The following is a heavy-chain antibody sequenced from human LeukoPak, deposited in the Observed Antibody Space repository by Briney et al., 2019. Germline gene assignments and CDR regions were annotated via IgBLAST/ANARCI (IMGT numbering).Heavy chain of an antibody. CDR2: IYHSGSP. CDR3: ARVNINNWHSCDY. V-gene: IGHV4-4*03. J-gene: IGHJ4*02. D-gene: IGHD1-1*01. Sequence: PETLSLTCAVSGGSISSNNWWGWVRQPPGKGLEWIGEIYHSGSPNYNPSLKSRVTISVDKSRNHFSLNLSSVTAADTAVYYCARVNINNWHSCDYWGQGTLVTVSS. CDR1: GGSISSNNW.